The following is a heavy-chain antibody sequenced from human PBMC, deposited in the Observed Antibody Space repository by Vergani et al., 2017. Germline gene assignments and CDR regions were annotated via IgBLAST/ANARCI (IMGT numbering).Heavy chain of an antibody. Sequence: QVQLQQWGAGLLKPSETLSLTCAVYGGSFSGYYWSWIRQPPGKGLEWIGEINHSGSTNYNPSLKSRVTISVDTSKNQFSLKLSSVTAADTAVYYCARAVDYGDYARYYYYMDVWGKGTTVTVSS. CDR1: GGSFSGYY. CDR2: INHSGST. D-gene: IGHD4-17*01. J-gene: IGHJ6*03. V-gene: IGHV4-34*01. CDR3: ARAVDYGDYARYYYYMDV.